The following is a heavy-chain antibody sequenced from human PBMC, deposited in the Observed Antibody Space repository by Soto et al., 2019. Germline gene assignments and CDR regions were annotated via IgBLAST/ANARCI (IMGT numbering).Heavy chain of an antibody. CDR2: IDPSDSQT. J-gene: IGHJ4*02. CDR1: GYSLAGYW. D-gene: IGHD3-22*01. V-gene: IGHV5-10-1*01. CDR3: ARQIYDSDTGPNFQYYFDS. Sequence: GESLRNSCKRSGYSLAGYWITWVRQKTEKGLEWMGRIDPSDSQTYYSPSFRGHVTISVTKSITTVFLQWSSLRASDTAMYYCARQIYDSDTGPNFQYYFDSWGQGTPVTVSS.